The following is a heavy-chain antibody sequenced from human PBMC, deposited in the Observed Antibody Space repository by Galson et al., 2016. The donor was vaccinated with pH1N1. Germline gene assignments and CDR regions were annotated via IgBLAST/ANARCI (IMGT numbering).Heavy chain of an antibody. J-gene: IGHJ4*02. D-gene: IGHD5-18*01. Sequence: TLSLTCDVSGFSISSGYYWGWIRQSPGKGLEWIGNIYHNNGPAYYDPSLRDRVTMSVDTSKNQFTLKLSSVTAADTAVYYCARARIQLWLGIDCWGQGTLVTVSS. CDR3: ARARIQLWLGIDC. CDR1: GFSISSGYY. CDR2: IYHNNGPA. V-gene: IGHV4-38-2*01.